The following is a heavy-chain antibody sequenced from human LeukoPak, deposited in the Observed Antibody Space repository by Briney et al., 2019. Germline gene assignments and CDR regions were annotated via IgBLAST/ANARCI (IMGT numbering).Heavy chain of an antibody. V-gene: IGHV4-4*07. Sequence: SETLSLTCIVSGGSINSYYWSWIRQPAGKGLEWIGRIYTSGSTNYNPSLKSRVTMSVDTSKNQFSLNLTSVTAADTAVYYCARSWSGYSYFDYWGQGSLVTVSS. CDR2: IYTSGST. CDR1: GGSINSYY. J-gene: IGHJ4*02. D-gene: IGHD3-3*01. CDR3: ARSWSGYSYFDY.